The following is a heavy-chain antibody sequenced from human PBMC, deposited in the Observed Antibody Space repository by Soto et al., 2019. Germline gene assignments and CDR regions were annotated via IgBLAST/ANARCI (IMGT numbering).Heavy chain of an antibody. J-gene: IGHJ5*02. CDR2: ISLYSDGA. CDR3: ARVVPGAEAWFGP. V-gene: IGHV1-18*01. Sequence: QVQLVQSGGEVKRPGASVKVSCKTSGYTFSNYGITWERQAPGQPLGWLGWISLYSDGANYAQKFQGRGSMTTDTSTTTAYMERRSLRSDDTAVYYCARVVPGAEAWFGPWGQGTLVTVSS. D-gene: IGHD2-2*01. CDR1: GYTFSNYG.